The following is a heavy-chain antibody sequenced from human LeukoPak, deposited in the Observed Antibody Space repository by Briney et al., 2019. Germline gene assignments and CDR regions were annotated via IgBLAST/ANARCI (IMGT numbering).Heavy chain of an antibody. CDR2: IIPIFGTA. Sequence: ASVKVSCKASGGTFSSYDISWVRQAPGQGLEWMGRIIPIFGTANYAQKFQGRVTITADKSTSTAYMELSSLRSEDTAVYYCASREFTYYYDSSGYYFGFDKWGQGTLVTVSS. CDR3: ASREFTYYYDSSGYYFGFDK. D-gene: IGHD3-22*01. V-gene: IGHV1-69*06. CDR1: GGTFSSYD. J-gene: IGHJ4*02.